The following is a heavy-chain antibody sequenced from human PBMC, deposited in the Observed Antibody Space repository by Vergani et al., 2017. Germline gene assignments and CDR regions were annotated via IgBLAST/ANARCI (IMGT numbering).Heavy chain of an antibody. Sequence: EVELVQSGPEMRKPGESLKISCKGSEYSFGNYWIGWVLQMPVKGLEWMGIIYPADSDTRYSPSFQGQVTISADKSISTAFLQWDSLKASDTALYYCARHTTYTDSWGQGTLVTVSS. V-gene: IGHV5-51*01. CDR3: ARHTTYTDS. D-gene: IGHD1-1*01. CDR2: IYPADSDT. J-gene: IGHJ4*02. CDR1: EYSFGNYW.